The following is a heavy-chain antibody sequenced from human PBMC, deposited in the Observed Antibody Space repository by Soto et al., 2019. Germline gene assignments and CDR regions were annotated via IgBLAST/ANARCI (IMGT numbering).Heavy chain of an antibody. CDR1: GGSISSGGYY. CDR2: IYYSGST. CDR3: AREGLSYDYVWGSYRYLDY. D-gene: IGHD3-16*02. J-gene: IGHJ4*02. V-gene: IGHV4-31*03. Sequence: SETLSLTCTVSGGSISSGGYYWSWIRQHPGKGLEWIGYIYYSGSTYYNPSLKSRVTISVDTSKNQFSLKLSSVTAADTAVYYCAREGLSYDYVWGSYRYLDYWGQGTLVTVSS.